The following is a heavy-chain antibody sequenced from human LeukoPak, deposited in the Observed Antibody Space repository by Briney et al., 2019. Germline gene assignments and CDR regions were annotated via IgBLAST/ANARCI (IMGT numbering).Heavy chain of an antibody. V-gene: IGHV3-7*01. CDR3: ASLGHGSDFPFDY. CDR2: IKQDGSEK. J-gene: IGHJ4*02. D-gene: IGHD1-26*01. CDR1: GFTFSSYW. Sequence: GGSLRLSCAASGFTFSSYWMSWVRQAPGKGLEWVADIKQDGSEKYYVDSVKGRFTISRDNAKNSLYLQMNSLRAEDTAVYYCASLGHGSDFPFDYWGQGTLVTVSS.